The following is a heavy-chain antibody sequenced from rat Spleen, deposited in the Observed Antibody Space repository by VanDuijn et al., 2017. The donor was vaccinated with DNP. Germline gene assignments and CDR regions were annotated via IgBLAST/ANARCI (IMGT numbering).Heavy chain of an antibody. CDR1: GFSLTNHH. V-gene: IGHV2-27*01. CDR2: IQSAGST. J-gene: IGHJ3*01. Sequence: QVQLKESGPGLVQPSQTLSLACTVSGFSLTNHHVHWVRQPPGKGLEWMGRIQSAGSTDYNSALKSRLSISRDTSKSQVFLKMNSVQTEDTAMYFCARGVNYGSYGWFAYWGQGTLVTVSS. D-gene: IGHD1-3*01. CDR3: ARGVNYGSYGWFAY.